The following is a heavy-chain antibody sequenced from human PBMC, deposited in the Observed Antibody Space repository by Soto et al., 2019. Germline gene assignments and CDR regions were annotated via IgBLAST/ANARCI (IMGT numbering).Heavy chain of an antibody. D-gene: IGHD2-2*01. CDR2: IKQDGSEK. CDR1: GFTFSSFW. V-gene: IGHV3-7*01. CDR3: ARKREYQLLWPKGFYYGVDV. Sequence: PGGSLRLSCAASGFTFSSFWMTWVRQAPGKGLDWVANIKQDGSEKYYVDSVKGRFTVSRDNAKTSLYLQMNSLRAEDTAVYYCARKREYQLLWPKGFYYGVDVWGQGTTVTVSS. J-gene: IGHJ6*02.